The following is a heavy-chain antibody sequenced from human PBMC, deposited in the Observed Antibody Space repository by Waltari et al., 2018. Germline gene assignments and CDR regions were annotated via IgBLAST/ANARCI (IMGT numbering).Heavy chain of an antibody. D-gene: IGHD3-16*01. CDR1: GYSFTNYW. CDR2: IYPGDSDT. Sequence: EVQLVQSGAEVKKPGESLKISCEASGYSFTNYWIGWVRQMPGKGLEGMAIIYPGDSDTSYNPSFQGQVTISADKSISTAYLQWGSLKASDTAMYYCGRGRAVDLIDYWGQGTLVTVSS. CDR3: GRGRAVDLIDY. J-gene: IGHJ4*02. V-gene: IGHV5-51*01.